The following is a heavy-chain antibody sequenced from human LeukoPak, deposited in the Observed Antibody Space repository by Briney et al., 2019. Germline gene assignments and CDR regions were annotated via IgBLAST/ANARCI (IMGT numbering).Heavy chain of an antibody. CDR1: GLNFGESA. V-gene: IGHV3-43*02. CDR3: AKESGKFDY. CDR2: ISADGGSA. J-gene: IGHJ4*02. Sequence: GGSLIHSCVASGLNFGESAMHWVRQAPGKGLEWVSLISADGGSAFSADSVKGRFSISRDNSKNSLYLQMDSLRSEDTAMYYCAKESGKFDYWGQGTLVVVSS.